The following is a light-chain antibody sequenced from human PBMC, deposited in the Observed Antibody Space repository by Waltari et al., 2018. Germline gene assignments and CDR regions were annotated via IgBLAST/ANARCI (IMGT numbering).Light chain of an antibody. CDR3: QQYYSPPLT. J-gene: IGKJ4*01. V-gene: IGKV3-20*01. CDR1: QRVSTTF. CDR2: GAY. Sequence: EIVLTQSPGTLSLSPGERATLSCRTSQRVSTTFLSWYQQKPGQAPRLLIYGAYNRATGIPDRFSGSGSGTDFTLTISRLEPEDVAVYYCQQYYSPPLTFGGGTKVEIK.